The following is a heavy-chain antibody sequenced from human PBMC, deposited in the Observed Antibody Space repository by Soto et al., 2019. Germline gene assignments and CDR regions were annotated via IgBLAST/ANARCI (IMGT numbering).Heavy chain of an antibody. CDR1: GYTFTHFY. V-gene: IGHV1-18*01. Sequence: ASVKVSFKASGYTFTHFYITWGRQAPGQGLEWMGAISPHNFNTNYAQKFRGRVTLTTEKSTNTAYMDLRSLTSDDTAVYYCARDEGGYDILTGYYKAHHFDYWGQGVPVTSPQ. J-gene: IGHJ4*02. CDR3: ARDEGGYDILTGYYKAHHFDY. CDR2: ISPHNFNT. D-gene: IGHD3-9*01.